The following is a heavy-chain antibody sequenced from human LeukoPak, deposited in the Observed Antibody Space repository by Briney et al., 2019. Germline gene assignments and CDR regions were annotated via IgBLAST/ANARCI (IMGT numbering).Heavy chain of an antibody. D-gene: IGHD1/OR15-1a*01. Sequence: GRSLKLSCAASGFTFSSYAMHWVRQAPGKGLEWVAVISYDGSNKYYADSVKGRFTISRDNSKNTLYLQMNSLRAEDTAVYYCAGGGGQQWHDAFDIWGQGTMVTVSS. CDR3: AGGGGQQWHDAFDI. CDR2: ISYDGSNK. J-gene: IGHJ3*02. CDR1: GFTFSSYA. V-gene: IGHV3-30-3*01.